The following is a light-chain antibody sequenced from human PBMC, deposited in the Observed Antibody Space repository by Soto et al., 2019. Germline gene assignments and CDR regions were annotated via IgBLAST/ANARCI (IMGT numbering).Light chain of an antibody. CDR2: GNN. CDR3: QSYDSSLSGWV. CDR1: SSNIGANYD. J-gene: IGLJ3*02. Sequence: QSVLTQPPSVSGAPGQRVTIFCTGSSSNIGANYDVHWYRQLPGSAPKLLIYGNNNRPSGVPDRFSGSKSGTSASLAITGRQAEDEADYYCQSYDSSLSGWVFGGGTKLTVL. V-gene: IGLV1-40*01.